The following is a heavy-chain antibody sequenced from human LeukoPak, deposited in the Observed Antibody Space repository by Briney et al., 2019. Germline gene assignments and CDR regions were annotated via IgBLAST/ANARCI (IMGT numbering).Heavy chain of an antibody. J-gene: IGHJ4*02. CDR2: INPNSGGT. V-gene: IGHV1-2*02. CDR1: GYTFTGYY. Sequence: GASVKVSCKASGYTFTGYYMHWVRQAPGQGLEWMGWINPNSGGTNYAQKFQGRVTMTRDTSISTAYMELSRLRSDDTAVYYCAREGIVVVPAANAYDYWGQGTLVTVSS. CDR3: AREGIVVVPAANAYDY. D-gene: IGHD2-2*01.